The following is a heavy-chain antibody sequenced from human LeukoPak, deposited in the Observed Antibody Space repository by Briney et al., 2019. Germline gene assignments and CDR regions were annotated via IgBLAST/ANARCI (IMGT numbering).Heavy chain of an antibody. Sequence: SETLSLTCTVSGGSISSYYWSWIRQPPGKGLEWIGYIYYSGSTNYNPSLKSRVTISVDTSKNQFSLKLSSVTAADTAVYYCARYLGMGVYYFDSWGQGTLVTVSS. CDR1: GGSISSYY. J-gene: IGHJ4*02. V-gene: IGHV4-59*01. CDR2: IYYSGST. CDR3: ARYLGMGVYYFDS. D-gene: IGHD2-8*01.